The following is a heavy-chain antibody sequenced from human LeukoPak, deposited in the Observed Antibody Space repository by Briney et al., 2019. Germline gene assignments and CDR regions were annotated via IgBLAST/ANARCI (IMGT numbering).Heavy chain of an antibody. CDR1: GFTFSSYG. J-gene: IGHJ1*01. CDR3: AKVGYCSGGSCYSGVAVAAFQH. V-gene: IGHV3-30*18. Sequence: GGSLRLSCAASGFTFSSYGIHWVRQAPGKGLEWVAVTSYDGSNKYYADSVKGRFTISRDNSKNTLYLQMNSLRAEDTAVYYCAKVGYCSGGSCYSGVAVAAFQHWGQGTLVTVSS. D-gene: IGHD2-15*01. CDR2: TSYDGSNK.